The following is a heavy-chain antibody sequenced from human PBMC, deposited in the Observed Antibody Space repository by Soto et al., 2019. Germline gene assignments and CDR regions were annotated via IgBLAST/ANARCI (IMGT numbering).Heavy chain of an antibody. J-gene: IGHJ5*02. CDR2: IYYSGST. CDR3: ARARGWLVGYWFAP. CDR1: GGSISSYY. V-gene: IGHV4-59*01. D-gene: IGHD6-19*01. Sequence: QVQLQESGPGLVKPSETLSLTCTVSGGSISSYYWSWIRQPPGKGLEWIGYIYYSGSTNYNPSLKSRVTISVDTSKNQFSLKLSSVTAADTAVYYCARARGWLVGYWFAPWGQGTLVTVSS.